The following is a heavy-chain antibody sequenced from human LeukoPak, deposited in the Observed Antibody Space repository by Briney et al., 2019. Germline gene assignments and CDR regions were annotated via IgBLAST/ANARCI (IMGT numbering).Heavy chain of an antibody. Sequence: SETLSLTCTVSGDSISSGDYYWSWIRQPAGKGLEWIGRISSSGSTNYNPSLKSRVTISVDTSKNEFSLKVNSVTAADTAVYFCARQADFGGVIVSSWFDPWGEGAQVTVSS. V-gene: IGHV4-61*02. D-gene: IGHD3-16*02. CDR3: ARQADFGGVIVSSWFDP. CDR1: GDSISSGDYY. CDR2: ISSSGST. J-gene: IGHJ5*02.